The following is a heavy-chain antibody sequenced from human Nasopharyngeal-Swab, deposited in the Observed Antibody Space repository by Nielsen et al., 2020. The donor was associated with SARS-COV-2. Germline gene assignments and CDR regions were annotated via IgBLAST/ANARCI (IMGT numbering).Heavy chain of an antibody. Sequence: SETLSLTCTVSGGSISSSSYYWGWIRQPPGKGLEWIGSIYYSGSTYYNPSLKSRVTISVDTSKNQFSLKLSSVTAADTAVYYCARVDSSDYYYVWYYGMDVWGQGTTVTVSS. CDR1: GGSISSSSYY. J-gene: IGHJ6*02. CDR2: IYYSGST. V-gene: IGHV4-39*07. CDR3: ARVDSSDYYYVWYYGMDV. D-gene: IGHD3-22*01.